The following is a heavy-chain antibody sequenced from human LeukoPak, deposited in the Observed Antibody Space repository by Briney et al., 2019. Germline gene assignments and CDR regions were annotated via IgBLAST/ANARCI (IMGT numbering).Heavy chain of an antibody. CDR3: AKDRGSSGWSTTLYYYYYGMDV. CDR1: GFTFYDYA. D-gene: IGHD6-19*01. Sequence: GRSLRLSCAASGFTFYDYAVHWVRHAPGKGLEWVSGISWNSGSIGYADSVKGRFTISRDNAKNSLYLQMNSLRAEDTALYYCAKDRGSSGWSTTLYYYYYGMDVWGQGTTVTVSS. J-gene: IGHJ6*02. V-gene: IGHV3-9*01. CDR2: ISWNSGSI.